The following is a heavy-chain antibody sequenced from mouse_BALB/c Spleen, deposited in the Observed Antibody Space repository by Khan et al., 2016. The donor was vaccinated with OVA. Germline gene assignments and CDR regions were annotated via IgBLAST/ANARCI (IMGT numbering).Heavy chain of an antibody. CDR2: IWAGGST. Sequence: QVQLKQSGPGLVAPSQSLSITCTVSGFSLTSYGVNWVRQPPGKGLEWLGVIWAGGSTNYNSALMSRLSISKDNSKSQVFLKMNILQNDDTAMYYCARFYDPYYAMDYWGQGTSATVSS. J-gene: IGHJ4*01. V-gene: IGHV2-9*02. CDR1: GFSLTSYG. CDR3: ARFYDPYYAMDY. D-gene: IGHD2-3*01.